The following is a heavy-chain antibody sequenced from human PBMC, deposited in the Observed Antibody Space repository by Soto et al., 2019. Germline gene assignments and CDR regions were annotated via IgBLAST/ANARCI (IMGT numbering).Heavy chain of an antibody. D-gene: IGHD2-2*01. CDR1: GYTFTRYY. Sequence: ASVKVSCKASGYTFTRYYMHWVRQAPGQGLEWMGIINPSGGSTSYAQKFQGRVTMTRDTSTSTVYMELSSLRSEDTAVYYCARDGGCSSTSCSEYYYYYMDVWGKGTTVTVSS. V-gene: IGHV1-46*03. J-gene: IGHJ6*03. CDR3: ARDGGCSSTSCSEYYYYYMDV. CDR2: INPSGGST.